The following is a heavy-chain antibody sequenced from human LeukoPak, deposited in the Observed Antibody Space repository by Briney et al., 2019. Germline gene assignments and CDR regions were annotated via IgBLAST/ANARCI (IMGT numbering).Heavy chain of an antibody. CDR3: ARGLFTLVREEINHYYYYMDV. J-gene: IGHJ6*03. V-gene: IGHV1-2*02. Sequence: GASVKVSCKASGYSFIDNHIHWVRHAPGQGFEWMGWINPNYGGTNYAQKFQGRIMMTRDTSTSTAYMELDSLKSDDTAVYYCARGLFTLVREEINHYYYYMDVWGTGTTVTVSS. D-gene: IGHD3-10*01. CDR2: INPNYGGT. CDR1: GYSFIDNH.